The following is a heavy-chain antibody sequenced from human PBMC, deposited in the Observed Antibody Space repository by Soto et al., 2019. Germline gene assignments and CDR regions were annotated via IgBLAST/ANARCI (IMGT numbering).Heavy chain of an antibody. Sequence: SETLSLTCTVSGGSISSYYWSWIRQPPGKGLEWIGYIYYSGSTYYNPSLKSRVTISVDTSKNQFSLKLSSVTAADTAVYYCARRPHEFWSGYYKDGYYMDVWGKGTTVTVSS. CDR2: IYYSGST. CDR1: GGSISSYY. V-gene: IGHV4-59*08. J-gene: IGHJ6*03. D-gene: IGHD3-3*01. CDR3: ARRPHEFWSGYYKDGYYMDV.